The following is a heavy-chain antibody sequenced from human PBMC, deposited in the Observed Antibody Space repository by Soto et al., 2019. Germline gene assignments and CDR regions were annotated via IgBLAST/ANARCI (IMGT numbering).Heavy chain of an antibody. CDR2: INAVNGNT. CDR3: ARAAGDWYFDY. V-gene: IGHV1-3*01. CDR1: GYTFTSYA. D-gene: IGHD2-21*02. Sequence: QVQLVQSGAEVKKPGASVKVSCKASGYTFTSYAIHWVRQAPGQRLEWMGWINAVNGNTKYSQKFQGRVTITRDTSASTAYMELSSLRSEDTAVYYCARAAGDWYFDYWGQGTLVTVSS. J-gene: IGHJ4*02.